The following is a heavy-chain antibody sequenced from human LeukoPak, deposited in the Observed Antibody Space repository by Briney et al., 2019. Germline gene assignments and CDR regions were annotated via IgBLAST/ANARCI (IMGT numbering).Heavy chain of an antibody. V-gene: IGHV1-46*01. CDR2: INPSGGST. Sequence: ASVKVSCKASGYTFTSYYMHWVRQAPGQGLEWMGIINPSGGSTSYAQKFQGRVTMTRDMSTSTVYMELSSLRSEDTAVYYCARDFTATVWGWSGYLYMDVWGKGTTVTVSS. D-gene: IGHD3-3*01. CDR3: ARDFTATVWGWSGYLYMDV. J-gene: IGHJ6*03. CDR1: GYTFTSYY.